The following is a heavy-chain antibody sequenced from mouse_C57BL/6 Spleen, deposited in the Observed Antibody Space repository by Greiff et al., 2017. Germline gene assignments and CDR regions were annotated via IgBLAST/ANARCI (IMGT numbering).Heavy chain of an antibody. CDR2: INPYNGGT. CDR1: GYIFTDYY. CDR3: ARRRTDYYAMDY. J-gene: IGHJ4*01. Sequence: VQLQQSGPVLVKPGASVKMSCKASGYIFTDYYMNWVKQSHGKSLEWIGVINPYNGGTSYNQKFKGKATLTVDKSSSTAYMELNSLTSEDSAVYYCARRRTDYYAMDYWGQGTSVTVSS. V-gene: IGHV1-19*01.